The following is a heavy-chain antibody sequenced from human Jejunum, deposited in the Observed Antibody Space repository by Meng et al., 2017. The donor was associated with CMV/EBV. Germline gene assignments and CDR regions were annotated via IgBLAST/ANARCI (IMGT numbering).Heavy chain of an antibody. CDR2: IPSAGGSA. J-gene: IGHJ1*01. CDR1: GVTFSSHW. CDR3: ARAPSGLGFSGATS. D-gene: IGHD5-12*01. Sequence: SGVTFSSHWMHWVRQVPGKGLVWVSCIPSAGGSARYADSVKGRFTISRDNAENTVYLQMDSLRVEDTAVYYCARAPSGLGFSGATSWGQGTLVTVSS. V-gene: IGHV3-74*01.